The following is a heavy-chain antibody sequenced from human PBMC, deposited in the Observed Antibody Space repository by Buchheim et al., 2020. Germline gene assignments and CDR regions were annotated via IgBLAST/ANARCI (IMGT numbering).Heavy chain of an antibody. CDR1: GFTFSSYA. Sequence: QVQLVESGGGVVQPGRSLRLSCAASGFTFSSYAMHWVCQAPGKGLEWVAVISYDGSNKYYADSVKGRFTISRDNSKNTLYLQMNSLRAEDTAVYYCARDSAQGGVDYWGQGTL. CDR2: ISYDGSNK. V-gene: IGHV3-30-3*01. J-gene: IGHJ4*02. CDR3: ARDSAQGGVDY. D-gene: IGHD3-16*01.